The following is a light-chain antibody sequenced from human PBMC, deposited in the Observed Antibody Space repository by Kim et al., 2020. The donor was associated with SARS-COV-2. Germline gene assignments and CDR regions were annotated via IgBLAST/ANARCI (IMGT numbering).Light chain of an antibody. CDR1: TGAVTSGQH. J-gene: IGLJ2*01. Sequence: PLATTTGAVTSGQHPWWFQQKPGQAPRTLIYATSNKHSWTAARLAGSLLGGNAALTLSGALPEDEAEYYCLLYYNGYRIFGGGTQLTVL. CDR3: LLYYNGYRI. CDR2: ATS. V-gene: IGLV7-46*01.